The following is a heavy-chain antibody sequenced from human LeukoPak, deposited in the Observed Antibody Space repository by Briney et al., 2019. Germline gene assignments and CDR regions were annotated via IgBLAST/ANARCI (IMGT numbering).Heavy chain of an antibody. D-gene: IGHD3-16*02. CDR2: IRYDGSNK. J-gene: IGHJ4*02. Sequence: GGSLRLSCAASGFTFSSYEMNWVRQAPGKGLEWVAFIRYDGSNKYYADSVKGRFTISRDNSKNTLYLQMNSLRAEDTAVYYCAKDANKYVWGSYRFPYYFDYWGQGTLVTVSS. CDR3: AKDANKYVWGSYRFPYYFDY. V-gene: IGHV3-30*02. CDR1: GFTFSSYE.